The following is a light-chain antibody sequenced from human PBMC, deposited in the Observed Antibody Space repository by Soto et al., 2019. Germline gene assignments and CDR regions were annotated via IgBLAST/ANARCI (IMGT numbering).Light chain of an antibody. V-gene: IGKV1-39*01. CDR2: TAS. CDR3: QQTYTFPWT. Sequence: DIRMTQPPSSLSASVGDTVTITCRASQGISDYLSWFQHKPGEAPKLLIYTASSLQGGVPLRFSGAESRTDFSLTISGLQPEDSATYYCQQTYTFPWTFGQGTRVDIK. CDR1: QGISDY. J-gene: IGKJ1*01.